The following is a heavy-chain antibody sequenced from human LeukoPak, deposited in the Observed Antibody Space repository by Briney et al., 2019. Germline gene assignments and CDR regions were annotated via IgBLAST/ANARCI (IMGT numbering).Heavy chain of an antibody. CDR1: GFTFSSYA. D-gene: IGHD6-19*01. CDR3: AKPRGEEWLVGLYDAFDI. V-gene: IGHV3-23*01. Sequence: GGSLRLSCAASGFTFSSYAMSWVRQAPGKGLEWVSVISGSDGSTYYADSVKGRFTISRDNSKNTLYLQMNSLRAEDTAVFYCAKPRGEEWLVGLYDAFDIWGQGTMVTVSS. J-gene: IGHJ3*02. CDR2: ISGSDGST.